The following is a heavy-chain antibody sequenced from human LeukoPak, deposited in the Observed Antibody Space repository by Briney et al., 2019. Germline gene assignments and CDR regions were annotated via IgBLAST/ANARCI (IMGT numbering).Heavy chain of an antibody. CDR2: ITAYNGNT. CDR1: GYTFTSYA. V-gene: IGHV1-18*01. J-gene: IGHJ4*02. CDR3: ARDRTGPADY. Sequence: ASVKVSCKASGYTFTSYAMHWVRQAPGQRLEWMGWITAYNGNTNFAQKFQGRVTMTTDTSTSTVYMELRSLRSDDTAVYYCARDRTGPADYWGQGTLVTVSS. D-gene: IGHD2-8*02.